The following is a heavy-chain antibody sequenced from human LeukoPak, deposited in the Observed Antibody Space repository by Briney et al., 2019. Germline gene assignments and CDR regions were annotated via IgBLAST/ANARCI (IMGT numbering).Heavy chain of an antibody. V-gene: IGHV4-61*02. CDR2: IYASGIT. Sequence: TLSLTCTVSGGSISSGSYYWNWIRQPAGKGLEWIGRIYASGITNYHPSLKSRVAISVDTSKNQFSLKLSSVTAADTAVYYCARDRQVLDYWGQGTLVTVSS. J-gene: IGHJ4*02. CDR3: ARDRQVLDY. CDR1: GGSISSGSYY.